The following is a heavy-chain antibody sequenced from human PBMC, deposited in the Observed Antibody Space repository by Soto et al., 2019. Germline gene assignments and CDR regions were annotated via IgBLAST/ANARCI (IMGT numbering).Heavy chain of an antibody. CDR3: ARAAYCGGDCYPPYFDY. D-gene: IGHD2-21*02. CDR1: GGSISSGGYY. J-gene: IGHJ4*02. CDR2: IYYSGST. V-gene: IGHV4-31*03. Sequence: QVQLQESGPGLVKPSQTLSLTCTVSGGSISSGGYYWSWIRQHPGKGLEWIGYIYYSGSTYYNPSLKSRVTISVDTSKNQFSLKLSSVTAADTAVYYCARAAYCGGDCYPPYFDYWGQGTLVTVSS.